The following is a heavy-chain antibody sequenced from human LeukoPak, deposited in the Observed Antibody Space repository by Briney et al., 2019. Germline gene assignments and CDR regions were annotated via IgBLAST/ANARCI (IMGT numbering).Heavy chain of an antibody. CDR1: GGSISSGDYY. D-gene: IGHD3-22*01. V-gene: IGHV4-30-4*01. J-gene: IGHJ3*02. Sequence: SETLSLTCTVSGGSISSGDYYWSWIRQPPGKGLEWIGYNYYSGSTYYNPSLKSRVTISVDTSKNQFSLKLSSVTAADTAVYYCARDIHAYYYDSSGRRKTQSDAFDIWGQGTMVTVSS. CDR3: ARDIHAYYYDSSGRRKTQSDAFDI. CDR2: NYYSGST.